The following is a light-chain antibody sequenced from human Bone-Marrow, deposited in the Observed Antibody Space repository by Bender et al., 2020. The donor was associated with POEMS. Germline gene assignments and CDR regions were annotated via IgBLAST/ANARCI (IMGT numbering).Light chain of an antibody. CDR2: DVS. Sequence: QSALTQPASVSGSPGQSITISCTGTSSDVGGHNYVSWYQQHPGKAPKVMIYDVSNRPSGVSNRFSGSKSGNTASLTIFGLQAEDEADYYCSSYTGTSTYVIVGGGTKLTVL. CDR3: SSYTGTSTYVI. J-gene: IGLJ2*01. CDR1: SSDVGGHNY. V-gene: IGLV2-14*01.